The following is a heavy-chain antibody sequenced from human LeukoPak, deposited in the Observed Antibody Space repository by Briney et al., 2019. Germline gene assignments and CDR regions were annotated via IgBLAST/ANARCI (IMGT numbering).Heavy chain of an antibody. CDR3: AKATYYDFWSADY. J-gene: IGHJ4*02. D-gene: IGHD3-3*01. Sequence: PGGSLRLSCAASGFTFSSYWMHWVRQAPGKGLVWVSRINTDGSSTSYADSVKGRFTISRDNAKNTLYLQMDSLRAEDTAVYYCAKATYYDFWSADYWGQGTLVTVSS. CDR1: GFTFSSYW. CDR2: INTDGSST. V-gene: IGHV3-74*01.